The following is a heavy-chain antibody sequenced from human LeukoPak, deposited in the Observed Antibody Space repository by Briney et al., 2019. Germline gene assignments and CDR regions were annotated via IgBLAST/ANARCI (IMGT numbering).Heavy chain of an antibody. D-gene: IGHD3-22*01. Sequence: SETLSLTCAVSGGSISSSNWWSWVRQPPGKGLEWIGEIYHSGSTNYNPSLKSRVTISVDKSKNQFSLKLSSVTAADTAVHYCARKGYYYDSSGYYLDYWGQGTLVTVSS. CDR3: ARKGYYYDSSGYYLDY. CDR1: GGSISSSNW. J-gene: IGHJ4*02. V-gene: IGHV4-4*02. CDR2: IYHSGST.